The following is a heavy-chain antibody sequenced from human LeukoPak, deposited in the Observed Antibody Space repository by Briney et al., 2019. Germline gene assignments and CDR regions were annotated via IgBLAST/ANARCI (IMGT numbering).Heavy chain of an antibody. V-gene: IGHV3-21*01. D-gene: IGHD2-2*01. J-gene: IGHJ3*02. CDR2: IHETSRYI. Sequence: PGGSLRLSCTVSGIPFSRYTMNWVRQAPGKGLEWVSSIHETSRYIYYADSVKGRFTISRDNAKNSLYLQMNSLRAEDTAVYYCARDLGGGYCSSTSCYWVFDIWGQGTMVTVSS. CDR1: GIPFSRYT. CDR3: ARDLGGGYCSSTSCYWVFDI.